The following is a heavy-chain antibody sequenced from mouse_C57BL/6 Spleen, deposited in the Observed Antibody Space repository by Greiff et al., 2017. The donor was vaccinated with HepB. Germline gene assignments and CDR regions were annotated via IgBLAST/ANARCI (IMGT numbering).Heavy chain of an antibody. V-gene: IGHV1-18*01. CDR3: ARVGTDSRVVFDY. CDR1: GYTFTDYN. Sequence: EVQLQQSGPELVKPGASVKIPCKASGYTFTDYNMDWVKQSHGKSLEWIGDINPNNGGTIYNQKFKGKATLTVDKSSSTAYMELRSLTSEDTAVYYCARVGTDSRVVFDYWGQGTTLTVSS. D-gene: IGHD3-3*01. CDR2: INPNNGGT. J-gene: IGHJ2*01.